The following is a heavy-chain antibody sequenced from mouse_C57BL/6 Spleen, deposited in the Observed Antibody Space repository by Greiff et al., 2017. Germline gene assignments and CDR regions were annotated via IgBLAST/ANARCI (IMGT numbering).Heavy chain of an antibody. Sequence: VQLQQSGPELVKPGASVKISCKASGYTFTDYYMNWVKQSHGKSLEWIGDINPNNGGTSYNQKFKGKATLTVDKSSSTAYMELRSLTSEDSAVYYCARATVPHFDYWGQGTTLTVSS. J-gene: IGHJ2*01. D-gene: IGHD1-1*01. CDR3: ARATVPHFDY. CDR2: INPNNGGT. V-gene: IGHV1-26*01. CDR1: GYTFTDYY.